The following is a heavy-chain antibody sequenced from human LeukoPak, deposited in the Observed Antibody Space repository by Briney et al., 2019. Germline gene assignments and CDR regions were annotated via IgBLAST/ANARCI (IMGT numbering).Heavy chain of an antibody. V-gene: IGHV3-23*01. Sequence: GGSLRLSCAASGFTFSSYAMSWVRQAPGKGLEWVSAISGSGGSTYYADSVKGRFTISRDNSKNTLYLQMNSLRAEYTAVYYCAKDGGYWGGEPNDAFDIWGQGTMVTVSS. J-gene: IGHJ3*02. CDR1: GFTFSSYA. CDR2: ISGSGGST. CDR3: AKDGGYWGGEPNDAFDI. D-gene: IGHD7-27*01.